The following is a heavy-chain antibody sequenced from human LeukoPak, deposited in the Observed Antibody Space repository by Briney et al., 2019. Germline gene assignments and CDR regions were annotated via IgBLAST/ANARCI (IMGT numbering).Heavy chain of an antibody. CDR3: ARRRRGLWLDY. CDR2: INRGST. V-gene: IGHV4-34*01. CDR1: GFTVSSNY. Sequence: PGGSLRLSCAASGFTVSSNYMSWVRQPPGKGLEWIGEINRGSTNYNPSLKSRVTISADTSKKQFSLNVSFVTAADTAVYYCARRRRGLWLDYWGQGTLVTVSS. D-gene: IGHD5-24*01. J-gene: IGHJ4*02.